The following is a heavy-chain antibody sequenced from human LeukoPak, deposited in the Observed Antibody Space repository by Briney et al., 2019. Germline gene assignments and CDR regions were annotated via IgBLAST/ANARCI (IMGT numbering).Heavy chain of an antibody. CDR2: KKPDGSET. V-gene: IGHV3-7*01. CDR3: AKDEGSARQWLFSPYYYYYYMDV. D-gene: IGHD6-19*01. Sequence: GGPLTLPCAGSGFSFSNFWMSWVRRAPGKGREWVASKKPDGSETYYVDSVKGRFTISRDNAKNSLYLQMNSLRAEDTAVYYCAKDEGSARQWLFSPYYYYYYMDVWGKGTTVTISS. J-gene: IGHJ6*03. CDR1: GFSFSNFW.